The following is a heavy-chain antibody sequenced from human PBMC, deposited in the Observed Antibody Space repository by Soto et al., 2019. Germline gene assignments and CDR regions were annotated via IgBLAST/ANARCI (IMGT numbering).Heavy chain of an antibody. CDR3: ARAATGSYHSAY. Sequence: QVQLVQSGPEVKNPGASVRVACVASGYAFTRYGVNWVRQAPGQGLEWMGWIAPHSGRTTYLPKFQGRVTMTADVSTNTAYIELRSLKSDDTGTYFCARAATGSYHSAYWGQGTVVTVSS. CDR2: IAPHSGRT. V-gene: IGHV1-18*04. CDR1: GYAFTRYG. D-gene: IGHD3-10*01. J-gene: IGHJ4*02.